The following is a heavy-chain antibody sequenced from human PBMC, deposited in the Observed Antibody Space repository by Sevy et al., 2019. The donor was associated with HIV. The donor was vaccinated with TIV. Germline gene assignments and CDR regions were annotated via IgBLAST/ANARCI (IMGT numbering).Heavy chain of an antibody. CDR3: AGENAWGRGYS. J-gene: IGHJ4*02. Sequence: SETLSLTCTVSGGSITSLYWNWSRQPPGKGLEWIANIYYNGHINYNPSLKSRVTLSLDTSKNQFSLRLSSVTAADTAMYYCAGENAWGRGYSWGQGTLLTVSS. CDR2: IYYNGHI. V-gene: IGHV4-59*08. CDR1: GGSITSLY. D-gene: IGHD1-26*01.